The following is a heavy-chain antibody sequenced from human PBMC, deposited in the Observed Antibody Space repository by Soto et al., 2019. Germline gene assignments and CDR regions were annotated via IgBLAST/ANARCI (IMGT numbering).Heavy chain of an antibody. CDR2: ISGYNGYP. CDR3: ARASAGALYDF. D-gene: IGHD6-13*01. J-gene: IGHJ4*02. Sequence: QVQLVQSGAEVRKPGASVNVSCKTSGYIFTNYGVAWVRQAPGQGLELVAWISGYNGYPKHTQKFQGRVTVTTDTTTRTGYMELRNLTSDDTAVYYCARASAGALYDFWGQGSRVTDS. CDR1: GYIFTNYG. V-gene: IGHV1-18*01.